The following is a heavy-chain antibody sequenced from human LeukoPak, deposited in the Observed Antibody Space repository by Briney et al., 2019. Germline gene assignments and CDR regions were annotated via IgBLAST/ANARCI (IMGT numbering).Heavy chain of an antibody. CDR3: ARGVVVVAATQKGNAFDI. Sequence: PSETLSLTCTVSGGSISSYYWSWIRQPPGKGLEWIGYIYYSGSTNYNPSLKSRVTISVDTSKNQFSLKLSSVTAADTAVYYCARGVVVVAATQKGNAFDIWGQGTMVTVSS. D-gene: IGHD2-15*01. V-gene: IGHV4-59*08. CDR1: GGSISSYY. J-gene: IGHJ3*02. CDR2: IYYSGST.